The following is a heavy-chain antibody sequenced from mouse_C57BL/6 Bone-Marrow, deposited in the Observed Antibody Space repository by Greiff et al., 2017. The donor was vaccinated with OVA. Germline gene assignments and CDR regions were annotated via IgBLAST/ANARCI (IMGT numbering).Heavy chain of an antibody. Sequence: QVQLQQSGPGLVAPSQCLSITCTVSGFSLTSYGVSWVRQPPGKGLEWLGVIWGDGSTNYHSALISRLSISKDNSKSQVFLKLNSLQTDDTATYYGAKRGATDYFDYWGQGTTLTVSS. V-gene: IGHV2-3*01. CDR3: AKRGATDYFDY. J-gene: IGHJ2*01. CDR2: IWGDGST. D-gene: IGHD1-1*01. CDR1: GFSLTSYG.